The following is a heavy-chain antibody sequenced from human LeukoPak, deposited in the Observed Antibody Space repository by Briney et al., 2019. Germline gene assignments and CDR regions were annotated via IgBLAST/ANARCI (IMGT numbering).Heavy chain of an antibody. CDR3: VRRDTGWNYFDY. CDR2: IYYTGKI. D-gene: IGHD6-19*01. V-gene: IGHV4-59*08. Sequence: SETLSLTCAVSGGSINSHYWGWIRQPPGKGLQWIGDIYYTGKINYNPSLKSRVTISLDTSKDHLSLNLTSVLAADTAIYYCVRRDTGWNYFDYWGQGILVTVSS. J-gene: IGHJ4*02. CDR1: GGSINSHY.